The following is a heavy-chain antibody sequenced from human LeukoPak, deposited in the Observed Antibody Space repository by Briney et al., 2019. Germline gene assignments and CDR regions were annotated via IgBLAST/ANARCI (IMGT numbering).Heavy chain of an antibody. J-gene: IGHJ4*02. CDR2: IYYSGST. CDR3: ARGDYYDSSGYYYFDY. Sequence: PSETLSLTCTVSGGSISRGGFYWSWIRQHPGRGLEWVGYIYYSGSTYYNPSPKRRATISVDTSKNQFSLMLSSVTAADTAVYYCARGDYYDSSGYYYFDYWGQGTLVTVSS. CDR1: GGSISRGGFY. D-gene: IGHD3-22*01. V-gene: IGHV4-31*03.